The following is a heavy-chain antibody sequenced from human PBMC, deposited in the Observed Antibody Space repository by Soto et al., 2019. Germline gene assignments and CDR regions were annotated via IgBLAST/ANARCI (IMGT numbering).Heavy chain of an antibody. J-gene: IGHJ4*02. V-gene: IGHV3-21*01. CDR3: ARGPVLEGSYNDY. Sequence: GGSLRLSCAASGFTFSSYSMNWVRQAPGKGLEWVSSISSSSSYIYYADSVKGRFTISRDNAKNSLYLQMNSLRAEDTAVYYCARGPVLEGSYNDYWGQGTLVTVSS. CDR1: GFTFSSYS. D-gene: IGHD3-10*01. CDR2: ISSSSSYI.